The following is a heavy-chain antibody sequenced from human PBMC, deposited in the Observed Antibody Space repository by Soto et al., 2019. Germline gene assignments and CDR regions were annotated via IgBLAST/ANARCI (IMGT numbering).Heavy chain of an antibody. J-gene: IGHJ4*02. Sequence: ALRLSCAASGFTFSSYSFHWVRQAPGKGLEWVAVISSDASTTYYADSAKGRFTIYRDNFQGTVFLQMNSLRRDDTAVYFCAREVYFVGHFWARGPLFTVP. V-gene: IGHV3-30-3*01. CDR1: GFTFSSYS. CDR2: ISSDASTT. CDR3: AREVYFVGHF. D-gene: IGHD3-9*01.